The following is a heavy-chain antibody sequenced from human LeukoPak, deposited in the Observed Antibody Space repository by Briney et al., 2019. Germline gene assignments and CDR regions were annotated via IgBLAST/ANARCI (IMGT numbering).Heavy chain of an antibody. CDR1: GGSFSGYY. J-gene: IGHJ5*02. CDR2: INHSGST. D-gene: IGHD1/OR15-1a*01. CDR3: AREVWNIRNPGAWIDP. V-gene: IGHV4-34*09. Sequence: SETLSLTCAVYGGSFSGYYWSWIRQPPGKGLEWIGEINHSGSTNYNPSLKSRLGISVDTSQNQFSLTLNSVTAADTAVYYCAREVWNIRNPGAWIDPWGQGSLVTVSS.